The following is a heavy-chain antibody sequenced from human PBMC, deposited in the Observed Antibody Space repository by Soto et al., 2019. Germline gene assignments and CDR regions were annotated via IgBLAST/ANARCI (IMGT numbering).Heavy chain of an antibody. J-gene: IGHJ4*02. CDR2: FDPEDGET. V-gene: IGHV1-24*01. D-gene: IGHD1-26*01. Sequence: ASVKVSCKVSGYTLTELSMHWVRQAPGKGLEWMGGFDPEDGETIYEQKFQGRVTMTEDTSTDTAYMELSSLRSEDTAVYYCATYSGSYRGFDYWGQGTLVTVSS. CDR3: ATYSGSYRGFDY. CDR1: GYTLTELS.